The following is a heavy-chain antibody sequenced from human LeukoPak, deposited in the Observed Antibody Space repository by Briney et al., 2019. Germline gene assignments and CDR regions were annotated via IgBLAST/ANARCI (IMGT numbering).Heavy chain of an antibody. CDR2: INPNSGGT. CDR3: ARASIAARRFDY. Sequence: ASVKVSCKASGYTFTGYYMHWVRQAPGQGLAWMGWINPNSGGTNYAQKFQGRVTMTRDTSISTAYMELSRLRSDDTAVYYCARASIAARRFDYWGQGTLVTVSS. D-gene: IGHD6-6*01. CDR1: GYTFTGYY. V-gene: IGHV1-2*02. J-gene: IGHJ4*02.